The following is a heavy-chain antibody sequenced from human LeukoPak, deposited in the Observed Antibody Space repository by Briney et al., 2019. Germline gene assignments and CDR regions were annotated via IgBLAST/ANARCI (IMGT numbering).Heavy chain of an antibody. Sequence: GGSLRLSCAASGFTFSSYAMRWVRRAPGKGLEWVSANGGSGGSTYCADSVKGRFTISRDNSKNTLYLQMNSLRAEDTAVYYCAKGPRTVELRWFDPWGQGTLVTVSS. CDR1: GFTFSSYA. CDR2: NGGSGGST. J-gene: IGHJ5*02. V-gene: IGHV3-23*01. CDR3: AKGPRTVELRWFDP. D-gene: IGHD1-7*01.